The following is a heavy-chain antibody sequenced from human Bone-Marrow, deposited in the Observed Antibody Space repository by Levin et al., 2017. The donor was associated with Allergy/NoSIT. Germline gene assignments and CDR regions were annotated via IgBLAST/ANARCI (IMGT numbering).Heavy chain of an antibody. V-gene: IGHV4-30-4*01. CDR1: GGSISSADYY. CDR2: IYYSGST. CDR3: ARLAQIGYDDFYFFDY. D-gene: IGHD5-12*01. Sequence: SQTLSLTCTVSGGSISSADYYWSWIRQPPGKGLEWIGYIYYSGSTYYNPSLKSRLTISIDTSKNQFSLKLSSVTAADSAVYYCARLAQIGYDDFYFFDYWGQGALVTVSS. J-gene: IGHJ4*02.